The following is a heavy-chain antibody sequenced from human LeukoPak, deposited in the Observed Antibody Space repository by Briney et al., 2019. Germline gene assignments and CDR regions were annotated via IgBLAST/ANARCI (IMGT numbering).Heavy chain of an antibody. CDR3: AKDPYYYDSSGYLDY. CDR1: GFTFDDYA. D-gene: IGHD3-22*01. CDR2: ISWNSGSI. Sequence: SLRLSCAASGFTFDDYAMHWVRQAPGKGLEWVSGISWNSGSIGYADSVKGRFTISRDNAKNSLYLQMNSLRAEDTALYYCAKDPYYYDSSGYLDYWGQRTLGTVSS. J-gene: IGHJ4*02. V-gene: IGHV3-9*01.